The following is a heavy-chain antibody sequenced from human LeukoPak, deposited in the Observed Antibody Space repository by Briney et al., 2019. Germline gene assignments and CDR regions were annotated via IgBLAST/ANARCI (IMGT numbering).Heavy chain of an antibody. CDR2: INHSGST. CDR1: GGSFSGYY. D-gene: IGHD3-10*01. J-gene: IGHJ5*02. CDR3: ARDHLTRITMVRGVKNWFDP. Sequence: PSETLSLTCAVYGGSFSGYYWSWIRQPPGKRLEWIGEINHSGSTNYNPSLKSRVTISVDTSKNQFSLKLSSVTAADTAVYYCARDHLTRITMVRGVKNWFDPWGQGTLVTVSS. V-gene: IGHV4-34*01.